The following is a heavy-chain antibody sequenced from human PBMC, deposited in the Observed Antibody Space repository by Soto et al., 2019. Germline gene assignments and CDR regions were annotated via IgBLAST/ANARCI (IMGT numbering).Heavy chain of an antibody. D-gene: IGHD3-16*02. CDR3: ARDLRLHLGELSLGY. J-gene: IGHJ4*02. V-gene: IGHV1-18*01. CDR1: GYTFTSYG. Sequence: AAVKVSCKASGYTFTSYGISWVRQAPGQGLEWMGWISAYNGNTNYAQKLQGRVTMTTDTSTSTAYMELRSLRSDDTAVYYCARDLRLHLGELSLGYWGQGTLVTVSS. CDR2: ISAYNGNT.